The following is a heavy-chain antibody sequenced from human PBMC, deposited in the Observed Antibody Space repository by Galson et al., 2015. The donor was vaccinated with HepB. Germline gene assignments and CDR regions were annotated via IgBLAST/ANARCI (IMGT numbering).Heavy chain of an antibody. CDR1: GGTFSNYA. J-gene: IGHJ4*02. D-gene: IGHD6-6*01. Sequence: SVKVSCKASGGTFSNYAISWVRQAPGQGLEWMGGIIPLFGTANYAQKFQGRVTITADKSTSTAYMELSSLRSEDTAVYYCARDLGSSTNFDYWGQGTLVTVSS. CDR2: IIPLFGTA. V-gene: IGHV1-69*06. CDR3: ARDLGSSTNFDY.